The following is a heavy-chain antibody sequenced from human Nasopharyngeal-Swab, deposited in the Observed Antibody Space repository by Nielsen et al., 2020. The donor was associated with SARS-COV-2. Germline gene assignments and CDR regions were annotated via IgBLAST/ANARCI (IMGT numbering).Heavy chain of an antibody. Sequence: GESLKISCAASGFTFSDHYMDWVRRAPGKGLEWVGRTRNKANSYTTEYAASVKGRFTISRDDSKNSLYLQMNSLKTEDTAVYYCARASRTTVTTNDAFDIWGQGTMVTVSS. CDR2: TRNKANSYTT. V-gene: IGHV3-72*01. CDR1: GFTFSDHY. J-gene: IGHJ3*02. CDR3: ARASRTTVTTNDAFDI. D-gene: IGHD4-11*01.